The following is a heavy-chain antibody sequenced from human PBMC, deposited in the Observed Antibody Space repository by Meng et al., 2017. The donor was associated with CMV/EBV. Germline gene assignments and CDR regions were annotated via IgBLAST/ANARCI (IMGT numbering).Heavy chain of an antibody. CDR3: AKERIAARPPPGAPRPTPIDY. CDR2: IRYDGSNK. Sequence: SCAASGFTFSSYGMHWVRQAPGKGLEGVAFIRYDGSNKYYADSVKGRFTISRNNSKNTLYLQMNSLRAEDTAVYYCAKERIAARPPPGAPRPTPIDYWGQGTLVTVSS. J-gene: IGHJ4*02. CDR1: GFTFSSYG. D-gene: IGHD6-6*01. V-gene: IGHV3-30*02.